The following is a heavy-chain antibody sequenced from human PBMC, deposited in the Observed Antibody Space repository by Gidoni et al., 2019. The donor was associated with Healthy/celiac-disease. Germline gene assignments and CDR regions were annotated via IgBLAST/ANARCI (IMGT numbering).Heavy chain of an antibody. CDR3: AKDRGDSGSYYVDYFDY. V-gene: IGHV3-23*01. CDR2: ISGSGGST. D-gene: IGHD1-26*01. J-gene: IGHJ4*02. Sequence: EVQLLESGGGLVQPGGSLRLSCAASGFTFSRYAMSWVRQAPGKGLEWVSAISGSGGSTYYADSVKGRFTISRDNSKNTLYLQMNSLRAEDTAVYYCAKDRGDSGSYYVDYFDYWGQGTLVTVSS. CDR1: GFTFSRYA.